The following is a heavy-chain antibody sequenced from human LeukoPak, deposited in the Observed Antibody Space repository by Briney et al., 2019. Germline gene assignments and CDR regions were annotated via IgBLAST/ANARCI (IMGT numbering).Heavy chain of an antibody. CDR2: IKQDGSEK. V-gene: IGHV3-7*01. CDR3: ARDDCSSISCYHNWFDP. CDR1: GFTFSSYW. Sequence: GGSLRLSCAASGFTFSSYWMSWVRQVPGKGLEWVANIKQDGSEKYYVDSVKGRFTISRDNAKNSLYLQMNSLRAEDTAVYYCARDDCSSISCYHNWFDPWGQGTLVTVSS. J-gene: IGHJ5*02. D-gene: IGHD2-2*01.